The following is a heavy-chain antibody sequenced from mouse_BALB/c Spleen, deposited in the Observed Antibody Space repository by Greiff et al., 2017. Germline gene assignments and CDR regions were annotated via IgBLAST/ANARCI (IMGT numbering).Heavy chain of an antibody. J-gene: IGHJ3*01. CDR3: ARGGTGFAY. CDR1: GFTFSSFG. V-gene: IGHV5-17*02. D-gene: IGHD3-3*01. Sequence: EVKVVESGGGLVQPGGSRKLSCAASGFTFSSFGMHWVRQAPEKGLEWVAYISSGSSTIYYADTVKGRFTISRDNPKNTLFLQMTSLRSEDTAMYYCARGGTGFAYWGQGTLVTVSA. CDR2: ISSGSSTI.